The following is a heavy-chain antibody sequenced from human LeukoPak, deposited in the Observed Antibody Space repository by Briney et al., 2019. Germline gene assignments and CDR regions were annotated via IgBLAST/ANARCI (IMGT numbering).Heavy chain of an antibody. CDR2: VFYTGTT. J-gene: IGHJ4*02. V-gene: IGHV4-59*08. CDR3: ARYPRYGCPFDY. D-gene: IGHD5-18*01. CDR1: GVSVTGYS. Sequence: SETLSLTCTVSGVSVTGYSWSWIRQPPGKGLECIGYVFYTGTTNYHPSLQSRVTLSVDRSKNQFSLRLSSVTAADTAVYYCARYPRYGCPFDYWGQGTLVTVSS.